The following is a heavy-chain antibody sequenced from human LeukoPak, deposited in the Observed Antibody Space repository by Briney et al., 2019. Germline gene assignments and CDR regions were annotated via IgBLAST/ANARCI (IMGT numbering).Heavy chain of an antibody. CDR1: GGSISSYY. CDR2: IYYSGST. V-gene: IGHV4-59*08. J-gene: IGHJ3*02. CDR3: ARLYRATDAFDI. D-gene: IGHD1-26*01. Sequence: SETLSLTCTVSGGSISSYYWSWIRQPPGKGLEWIGYIYYSGSTNYNPSLKSRVTISVDTSKNQFSLKLSSVTAADTAVYYCARLYRATDAFDIWGQGTMVTVSS.